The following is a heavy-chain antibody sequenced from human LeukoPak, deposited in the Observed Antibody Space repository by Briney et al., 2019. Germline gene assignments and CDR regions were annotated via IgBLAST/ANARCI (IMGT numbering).Heavy chain of an antibody. Sequence: GGSLRLSCAASGFTFSSYGMHWVRQAPGKGLEWVAFIRYDGSNKYYADSVKGRFTISRDNSKNTLYLQMNSLRAEDTAVYYCAKESDFWSGPYMDVWGKGTTVTVSS. CDR3: AKESDFWSGPYMDV. CDR1: GFTFSSYG. CDR2: IRYDGSNK. D-gene: IGHD3-3*01. V-gene: IGHV3-30*02. J-gene: IGHJ6*03.